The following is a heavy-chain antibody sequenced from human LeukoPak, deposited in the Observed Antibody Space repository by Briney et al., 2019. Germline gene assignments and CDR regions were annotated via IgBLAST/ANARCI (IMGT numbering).Heavy chain of an antibody. Sequence: SETLSLTCTVSGDSITSYYWSWIRQPPGKGLEWIGEIYDSGSTNYNPSLKSRVTISVDKSKNQFSLKLSSVTAADTALYYCARRLVAYYFDYWGQGTLVTVSS. J-gene: IGHJ4*02. CDR1: GDSITSYY. CDR3: ARRLVAYYFDY. D-gene: IGHD5-12*01. CDR2: IYDSGST. V-gene: IGHV4-59*12.